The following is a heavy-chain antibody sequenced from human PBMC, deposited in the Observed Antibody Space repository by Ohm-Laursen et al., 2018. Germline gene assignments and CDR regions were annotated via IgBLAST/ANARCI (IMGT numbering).Heavy chain of an antibody. V-gene: IGHV3-23*01. J-gene: IGHJ3*02. D-gene: IGHD4-17*01. CDR2: ISGSGGST. Sequence: SLRLSCTASGFTFNTYSMNWVRQAPGKGLQWVSAISGSGGSTYYPDSVKGRFTISRDNSKNTLYLQMNSLRAEDTAVYYCAKTRRDYGDAFDIWGQGTMVTVSS. CDR1: GFTFNTYS. CDR3: AKTRRDYGDAFDI.